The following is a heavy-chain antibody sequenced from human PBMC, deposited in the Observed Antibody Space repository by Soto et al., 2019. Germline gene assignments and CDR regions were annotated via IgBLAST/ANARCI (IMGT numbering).Heavy chain of an antibody. CDR1: GFTFSSYD. CDR2: IGTAGDT. J-gene: IGHJ4*02. CDR3: ARGTAAPSLFDY. Sequence: GGSLRLSCAASGFTFSSYDMHWVRQATGKGLEWVSAIGTAGDTYYPGSVKGRFTISRENAKNSLYPQMNSLRAEDTAVYYCARGTAAPSLFDYWGQGTLVTVSS. V-gene: IGHV3-13*01. D-gene: IGHD6-13*01.